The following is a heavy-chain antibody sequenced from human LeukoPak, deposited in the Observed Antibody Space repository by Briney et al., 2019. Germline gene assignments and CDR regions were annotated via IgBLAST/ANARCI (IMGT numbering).Heavy chain of an antibody. CDR2: INPNSGGT. J-gene: IGHJ4*02. V-gene: IGHV1-2*06. CDR1: GYTFTGYY. Sequence: ASVKVSCKASGYTFTGYYMHWVRQAPGQGLEWIGRINPNSGGTNYAHKFQGRVTMTRATSISTAYMELSRLRSDDTAVYYCASNLITGKGNFDYWGQGTLVTVSS. D-gene: IGHD1-20*01. CDR3: ASNLITGKGNFDY.